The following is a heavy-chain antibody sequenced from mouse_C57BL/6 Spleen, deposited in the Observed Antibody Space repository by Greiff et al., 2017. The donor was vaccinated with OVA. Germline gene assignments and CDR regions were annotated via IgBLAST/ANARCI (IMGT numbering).Heavy chain of an antibody. J-gene: IGHJ1*03. CDR1: GYAFTNYL. Sequence: QVQLQQSGAELVRPGTSVKVSCKASGYAFTNYLIEWVKQRPGQGLEWIGVINPGSGGTTYNEKFKGKATLTADKSSSTAYMQLSSLTSEDSAVYCCARAYYGSSYWYFDVWGTGTTVTVSS. D-gene: IGHD1-1*01. CDR2: INPGSGGT. V-gene: IGHV1-54*01. CDR3: ARAYYGSSYWYFDV.